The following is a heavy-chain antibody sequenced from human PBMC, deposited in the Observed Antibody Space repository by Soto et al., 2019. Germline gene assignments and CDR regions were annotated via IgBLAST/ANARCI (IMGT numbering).Heavy chain of an antibody. CDR3: AGSYYDFWSGYYNYYYGMDV. CDR1: GGSISSYY. V-gene: IGHV4-59*01. Sequence: SETLSLTCTVSGGSISSYYWSWIRQPPGKGLEWIGYIYYSGSTNYNPSLKSRVTISVDTSKNQFSLKLSSVTAADTAVYYCAGSYYDFWSGYYNYYYGMDVWGQGTTVTVSS. D-gene: IGHD3-3*01. CDR2: IYYSGST. J-gene: IGHJ6*02.